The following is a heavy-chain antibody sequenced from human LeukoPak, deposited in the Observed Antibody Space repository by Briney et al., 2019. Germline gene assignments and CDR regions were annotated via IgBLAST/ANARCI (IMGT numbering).Heavy chain of an antibody. CDR3: ARDTARLYDH. D-gene: IGHD6-25*01. CDR2: IYYSGST. J-gene: IGHJ5*02. Sequence: NTSETLSLTCTVSGGSISSSSYYWGWIRQPPGKGLEWIGSIYYSGSTYYNPSLKSRVTVSVDTSKNQFSLKLSSVTAADTAVYYCARDTARLYDHWGQGTLVTVSS. V-gene: IGHV4-39*07. CDR1: GGSISSSSYY.